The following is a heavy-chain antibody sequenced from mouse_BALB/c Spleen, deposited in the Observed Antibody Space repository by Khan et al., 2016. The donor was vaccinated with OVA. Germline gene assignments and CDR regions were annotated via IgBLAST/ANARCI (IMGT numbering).Heavy chain of an antibody. CDR1: GYSITSGYG. CDR2: ISYSGST. CDR3: ARTARIKY. Sequence: VQLQQPGPGLVKPSQSLSLTCTVTGYSITSGYGWNWIRQFPGNKLEWMGYISYSGSTNYNPSLKSRISNTRDTSKNQFFLKLNSVTTEDTATYYCARTARIKYWGQGTTLTVAS. D-gene: IGHD1-2*01. V-gene: IGHV3-2*02. J-gene: IGHJ2*01.